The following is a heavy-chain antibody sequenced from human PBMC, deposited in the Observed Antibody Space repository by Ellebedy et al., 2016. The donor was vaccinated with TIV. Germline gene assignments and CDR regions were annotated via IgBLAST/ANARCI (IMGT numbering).Heavy chain of an antibody. Sequence: PGGSLRLSCAASGFTFSRFWMAWVHQAPGKGLEWVATINQGGSETYYVDSVKGRFTISRDNSKNSLYLHMNSLRADDTALYYCASAARGSGAYKSFWGQGTLVTVSS. V-gene: IGHV3-7*01. CDR3: ASAARGSGAYKSF. J-gene: IGHJ4*02. CDR1: GFTFSRFW. CDR2: INQGGSET. D-gene: IGHD5-12*01.